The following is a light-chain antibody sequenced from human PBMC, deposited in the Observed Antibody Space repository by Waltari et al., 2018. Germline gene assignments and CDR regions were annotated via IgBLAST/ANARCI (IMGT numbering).Light chain of an antibody. V-gene: IGKV3-15*01. J-gene: IGKJ2*01. Sequence: DIVLTQSPATLSVSPGESVSLSCRASQDITYKLAWYKQKPGQAPRLLIFGASTRATGVTARFSGSGSGTDFTRTISTLQSEDFTVYSCQQYNDWPPAYTFGQGTKPESK. CDR3: QQYNDWPPAYT. CDR2: GAS. CDR1: QDITYK.